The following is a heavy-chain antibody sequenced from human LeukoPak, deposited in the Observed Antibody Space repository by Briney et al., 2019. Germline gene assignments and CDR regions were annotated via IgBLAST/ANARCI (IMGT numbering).Heavy chain of an antibody. CDR3: IRDFRSADL. CDR2: IYVDGRTT. J-gene: IGHJ5*02. D-gene: IGHD5-24*01. Sequence: PGGSLRLSCAASGFTFTNYAMSWVRQAPGKGLEWVSGIYVDGRTTNYADSVKGRFTISRDNAKNTVYLEMNSLSVEDTATYYCIRDFRSADLWGQGTLVTVTS. CDR1: GFTFTNYA. V-gene: IGHV3-23*01.